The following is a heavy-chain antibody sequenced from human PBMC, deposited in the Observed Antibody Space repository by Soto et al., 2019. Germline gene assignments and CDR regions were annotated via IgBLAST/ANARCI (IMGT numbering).Heavy chain of an antibody. J-gene: IGHJ5*02. CDR2: MNPNSGNT. D-gene: IGHD5-12*01. CDR1: GYTFTSYD. Sequence: GASVKVSCKASGYTFTSYDINWVRQATGQGLEWMGYMNPNSGNTGYAQEFQGRVTMTWNTSISTAYMELTSLKSEDTAVYNCAREFRRDGSWGQGTLVTV. CDR3: AREFRRDGS. V-gene: IGHV1-8*01.